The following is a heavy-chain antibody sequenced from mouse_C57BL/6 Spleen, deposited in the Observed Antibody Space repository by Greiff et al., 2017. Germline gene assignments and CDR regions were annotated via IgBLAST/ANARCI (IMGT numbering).Heavy chain of an antibody. CDR2: INPNNGGT. J-gene: IGHJ4*01. CDR1: GYTFTDYN. CDR3: ARYYYGSSPWAMDY. Sequence: VQLQQSGPELVKPGASVKMSCKASGYTFTDYNMHWVKQSHGKSLEWIGYINPNNGGTSYNQKFKGKATLTVNKSSSTAYMELRSLTSEDSAVYYCARYYYGSSPWAMDYWGQGTSVTVSS. D-gene: IGHD1-1*01. V-gene: IGHV1-22*01.